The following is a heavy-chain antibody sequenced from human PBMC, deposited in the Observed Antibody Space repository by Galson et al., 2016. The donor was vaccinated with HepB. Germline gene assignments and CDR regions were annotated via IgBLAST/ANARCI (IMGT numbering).Heavy chain of an antibody. CDR1: GFTFRFFD. Sequence: SLRLSCAASGFTFRFFDMHWVRQAPGKGLEWVAVVSSDGSNEFYVDGVKGRFTISRDNSKNTLFLQMNSLRAEDTAVYYCAKDRESTRLQFSWVASYYFDFWGQGTLVAVSS. V-gene: IGHV3-30*18. J-gene: IGHJ4*02. CDR2: VSSDGSNE. CDR3: AKDRESTRLQFSWVASYYFDF. D-gene: IGHD5-24*01.